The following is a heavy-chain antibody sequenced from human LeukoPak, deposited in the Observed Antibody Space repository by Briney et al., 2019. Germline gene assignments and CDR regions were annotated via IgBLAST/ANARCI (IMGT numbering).Heavy chain of an antibody. CDR1: GGSVSSGSYY. D-gene: IGHD6-19*01. V-gene: IGHV4-61*01. Sequence: PSETLSLTCTVSGGSVSSGSYYWSWIRQPPGKGLEWIGYIYYSGSTNYNPSLKSRVTISVDTSKNQFSLKLSSVTAADTAVYYCARVPSSGWYNYYYGMDVWGQGTTVTVSS. CDR3: ARVPSSGWYNYYYGMDV. CDR2: IYYSGST. J-gene: IGHJ6*02.